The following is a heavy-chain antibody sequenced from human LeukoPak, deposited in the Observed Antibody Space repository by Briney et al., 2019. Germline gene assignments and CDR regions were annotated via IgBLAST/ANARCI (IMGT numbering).Heavy chain of an antibody. D-gene: IGHD6-19*01. CDR3: ARDNGGTGWVH. V-gene: IGHV3-7*05. J-gene: IGHJ4*02. CDR1: GFTFSSYA. Sequence: GGSLRLSCAASGFTFSSYAMSWVREAPGKGPGWVANIKQDGGEKHYVDSVKGRFTIFRDNVESSLYLQMNSLRAEDTAVYYCARDNGGTGWVHWGQGTLVTVSS. CDR2: IKQDGGEK.